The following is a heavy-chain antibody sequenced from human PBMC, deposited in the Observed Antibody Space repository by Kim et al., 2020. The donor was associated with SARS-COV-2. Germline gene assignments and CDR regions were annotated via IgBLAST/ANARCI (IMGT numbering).Heavy chain of an antibody. CDR3: AKDTEGYCSSTSCYGGMDV. CDR2: ISWDGGST. CDR1: GFTFDDYT. Sequence: GGSLRLSCAASGFTFDDYTMHWVRQAPGKGLEWVSLISWDGGSTYYADSVKGRFTISRDNSKNSLYLQMNSLRTEDTALYYCAKDTEGYCSSTSCYGGMDVWGQGTTVTVSS. J-gene: IGHJ6*02. D-gene: IGHD2-2*01. V-gene: IGHV3-43*01.